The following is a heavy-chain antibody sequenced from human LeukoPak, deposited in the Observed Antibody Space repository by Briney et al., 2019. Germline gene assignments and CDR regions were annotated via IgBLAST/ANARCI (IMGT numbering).Heavy chain of an antibody. CDR2: ISGSGGGT. CDR1: GFTFTSYA. CDR3: PKDLGSGYDSTFPLDY. V-gene: IGHV3-23*01. D-gene: IGHD5-12*01. J-gene: IGHJ4*02. Sequence: PGGSLRFSCAASGFTFTSYAMSWVRQARGKGLDWVSAISGSGGGTYYGDPVKGRSTISRENSKNTLYLQMNSLRAEDTAVYYCPKDLGSGYDSTFPLDYWGQGTLVTVSS.